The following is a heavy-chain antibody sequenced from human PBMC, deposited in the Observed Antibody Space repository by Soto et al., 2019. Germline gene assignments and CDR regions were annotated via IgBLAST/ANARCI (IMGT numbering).Heavy chain of an antibody. J-gene: IGHJ4*02. V-gene: IGHV4-59*01. D-gene: IGHD4-17*01. Sequence: QVQLQESGPGLVKPSETLSLTCTVSGGSISSYYWSWIRQPPGKGLEWIGYIYYSGSTNYNPSLKRRVTKSVDTSKNQFSLKLSSVTAADTAVYYCARWYGGSLDYWGQGTLVTVSS. CDR1: GGSISSYY. CDR3: ARWYGGSLDY. CDR2: IYYSGST.